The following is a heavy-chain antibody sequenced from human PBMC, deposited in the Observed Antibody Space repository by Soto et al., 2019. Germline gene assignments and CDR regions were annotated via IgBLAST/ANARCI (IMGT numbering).Heavy chain of an antibody. Sequence: VASVKVSCKASGGTFSSYAISWVRQAPGQGLEWMGGIIPIFGTANYAQKFQGRVTITADESTSTAYMELSSLRSEDTAVYYCASLPTLQYYYDSSGYHWGQGTLVTVSS. CDR2: IIPIFGTA. CDR1: GGTFSSYA. CDR3: ASLPTLQYYYDSSGYH. D-gene: IGHD3-22*01. J-gene: IGHJ5*02. V-gene: IGHV1-69*13.